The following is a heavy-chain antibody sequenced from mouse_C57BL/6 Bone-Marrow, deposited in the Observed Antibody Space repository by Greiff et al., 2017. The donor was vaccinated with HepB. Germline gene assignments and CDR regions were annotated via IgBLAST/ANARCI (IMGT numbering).Heavy chain of an antibody. J-gene: IGHJ4*01. V-gene: IGHV1-26*01. CDR3: AREGGSNDAMDY. CDR1: GYTFTDYY. Sequence: VQLQQSGPELVKPGASVKISCKASGYTFTDYYMNWVKQSHGKSLEWIGDINPNNGGTSYNQKFKGKATLTVDKSSSTAYMELRSLTSEDSAVYYCAREGGSNDAMDYWGQGTSVTVSS. D-gene: IGHD2-5*01. CDR2: INPNNGGT.